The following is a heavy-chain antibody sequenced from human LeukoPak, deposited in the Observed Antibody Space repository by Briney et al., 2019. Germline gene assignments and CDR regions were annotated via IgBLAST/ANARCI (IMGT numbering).Heavy chain of an antibody. CDR2: ISGSSSTI. J-gene: IGHJ4*02. Sequence: PGGSLRLSCAASGFTFSSYSINWVRQAPGKGLERVSYISGSSSTIYYADSVKGRFTISRDNAKNSLYLQMNSLRDEDTAVYYCARDHNWGLDYWGQGTLVTVSS. CDR1: GFTFSSYS. CDR3: ARDHNWGLDY. D-gene: IGHD7-27*01. V-gene: IGHV3-48*02.